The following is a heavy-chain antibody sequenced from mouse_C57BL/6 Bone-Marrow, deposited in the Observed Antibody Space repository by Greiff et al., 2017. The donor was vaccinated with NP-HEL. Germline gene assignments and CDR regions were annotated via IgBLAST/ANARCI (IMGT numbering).Heavy chain of an antibody. J-gene: IGHJ1*03. D-gene: IGHD1-1*01. CDR3: SRSATVVAPCWYFDV. Sequence: VQLHQSGPELVKPGASVKISCKASGYTFTDYYMNWVKQSHGKSLEWIGDINPNNGGTSYNQKFKGKATLTVDKSSSTAYMELRSLTSEDYAVYYYSRSATVVAPCWYFDVWGTGTTVTVSS. V-gene: IGHV1-26*01. CDR1: GYTFTDYY. CDR2: INPNNGGT.